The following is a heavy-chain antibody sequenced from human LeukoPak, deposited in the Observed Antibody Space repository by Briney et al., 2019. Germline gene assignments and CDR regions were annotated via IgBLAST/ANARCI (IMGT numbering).Heavy chain of an antibody. CDR2: INTNTGNP. Sequence: ASVKVSCKASGYTFTSYAMNWVRQAPGQVLEWMGWINTNTGNPTYAQGFTGRFVFSLDTSVSTAYLQISSLKAEDTAVYYCARDYYGSGSPNSEGQFDCWGQGTLVTVSS. V-gene: IGHV7-4-1*02. J-gene: IGHJ4*02. CDR3: ARDYYGSGSPNSEGQFDC. CDR1: GYTFTSYA. D-gene: IGHD3-10*01.